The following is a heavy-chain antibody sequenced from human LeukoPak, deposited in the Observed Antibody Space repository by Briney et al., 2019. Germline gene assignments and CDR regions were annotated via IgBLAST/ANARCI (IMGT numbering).Heavy chain of an antibody. Sequence: ASVKVSFKASGYTFTDYLIHWVRQAPGQGLEWMGWINPNSGVTSSAQKSQGRVTMTRDTSISTAYMELSRLTSDDTAVYFCARLNIPMGTFDYWGQGTLVTVSS. CDR3: ARLNIPMGTFDY. V-gene: IGHV1-2*02. CDR1: GYTFTDYL. J-gene: IGHJ4*02. D-gene: IGHD2-2*02. CDR2: INPNSGVT.